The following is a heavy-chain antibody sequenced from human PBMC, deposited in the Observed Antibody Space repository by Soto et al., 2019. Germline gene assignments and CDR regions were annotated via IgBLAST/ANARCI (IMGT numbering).Heavy chain of an antibody. CDR1: GFTFSSYG. D-gene: IGHD3-22*01. V-gene: IGHV3-33*01. Sequence: GGSLRLSCAASGFTFSSYGMHWVRQAPGKGLEWVAVIWYDGSNKYYADSVKGRFTISRDNSKNTLYLQMNSLRAEDTAVYYCERDIHLYYYDSSGYLDYWGQGTLVNVSS. J-gene: IGHJ4*02. CDR3: ERDIHLYYYDSSGYLDY. CDR2: IWYDGSNK.